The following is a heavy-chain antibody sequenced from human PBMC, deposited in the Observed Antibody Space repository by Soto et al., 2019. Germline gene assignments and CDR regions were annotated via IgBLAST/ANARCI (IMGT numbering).Heavy chain of an antibody. Sequence: SQTLSLTCAISGASDSSNSAAWNWIRQAPSRGLEWLGRTYYRSKWYNDYAVSVKSRITINPDTSKNQFSLQLNSVTPEDTAVYYCARVSQGGVTTGFDYWGQGTLVTVSS. CDR2: TYYRSKWYN. D-gene: IGHD4-17*01. V-gene: IGHV6-1*01. CDR3: ARVSQGGVTTGFDY. CDR1: GASDSSNSAA. J-gene: IGHJ4*02.